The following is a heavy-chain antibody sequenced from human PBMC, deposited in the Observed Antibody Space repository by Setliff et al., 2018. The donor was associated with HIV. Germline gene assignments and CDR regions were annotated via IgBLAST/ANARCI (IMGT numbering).Heavy chain of an antibody. V-gene: IGHV1-18*01. CDR3: ATDRTQTGVSMVRGRIVDPARYPLDY. Sequence: ASVKVSCKASGYPFSNFGVSWVRQAPGQGLEWMAWINVYNGDTNFALKFQGRVTLTKDTSTETAYMELESLRSDDTAVYYCATDRTQTGVSMVRGRIVDPARYPLDYWGQGTLVTVSS. CDR2: INVYNGDT. CDR1: GYPFSNFG. D-gene: IGHD3-10*01. J-gene: IGHJ4*02.